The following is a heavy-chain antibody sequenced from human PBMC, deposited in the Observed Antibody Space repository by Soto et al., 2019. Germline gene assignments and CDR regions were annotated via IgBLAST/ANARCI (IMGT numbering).Heavy chain of an antibody. CDR1: GGTFSSYT. CDR2: MNPNSGNT. Sequence: GASVKVSCKASGGTFSSYTISWVRQAPGQGLEWMGWMNPNSGNTGYAQKFQGRDTMTRNTSISTAYMELSSLRSEDTAVYYCARNPEIFDYGGRGTLVTVSS. J-gene: IGHJ4*02. CDR3: ARNPEIFDY. V-gene: IGHV1-8*02.